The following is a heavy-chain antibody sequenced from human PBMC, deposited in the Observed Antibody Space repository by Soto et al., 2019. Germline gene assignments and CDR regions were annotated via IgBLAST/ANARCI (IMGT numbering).Heavy chain of an antibody. Sequence: EVQLLESGGGLVQPGGSLRLSCAASGFTFSSYAMSWVRQAPGKGLEWVSAISGSGGSTYYADSVKGRFTISRDNSKNTLYLQTNSLRAEDTAVYYCAKRSAGLYDARSWFDPWGQGTLVTVSS. V-gene: IGHV3-23*01. J-gene: IGHJ5*02. CDR3: AKRSAGLYDARSWFDP. CDR2: ISGSGGST. CDR1: GFTFSSYA. D-gene: IGHD5-12*01.